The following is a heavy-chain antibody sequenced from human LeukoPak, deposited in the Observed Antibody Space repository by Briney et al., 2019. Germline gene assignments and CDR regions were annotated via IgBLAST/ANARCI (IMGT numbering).Heavy chain of an antibody. V-gene: IGHV3-23*05. D-gene: IGHD6-6*01. CDR3: AKGTEYSSSSGYFDY. CDR1: GFTFSDYA. J-gene: IGHJ4*02. CDR2: FKTKYNQV. Sequence: GGSLRLSCVASGFTFSDYAMNWVRQAPGKGLEWVSTFKTKYNQVYYAESVRGRFTISTDNSKNTLYLQMNSLRAEDTAVYYCAKGTEYSSSSGYFDYWGQGTLVTVSS.